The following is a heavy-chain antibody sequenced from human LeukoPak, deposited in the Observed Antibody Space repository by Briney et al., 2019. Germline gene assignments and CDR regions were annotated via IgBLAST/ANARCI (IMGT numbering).Heavy chain of an antibody. CDR2: VDPEDGET. J-gene: IGHJ4*02. CDR3: ATAASSGWYVYDY. D-gene: IGHD6-19*01. Sequence: ASVKVSCKVSGYTFTDYYMHWVQQAPGKGLEWMGLVDPEDGETIYAEKFQGRVTITADTSTDTAYMELSSLRSEDTAVYYCATAASSGWYVYDYWAREPWSPSPQ. V-gene: IGHV1-69-2*01. CDR1: GYTFTDYY.